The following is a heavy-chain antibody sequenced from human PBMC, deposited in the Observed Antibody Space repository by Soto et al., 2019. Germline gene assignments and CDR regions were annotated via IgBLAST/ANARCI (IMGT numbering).Heavy chain of an antibody. CDR1: GFTFSSYS. D-gene: IGHD6-19*01. V-gene: IGHV3-21*01. CDR2: ISSSSSYI. J-gene: IGHJ2*01. Sequence: GGYLRLSSAASGFTFSSYSMNWCRQAPGKGLEWVSSISSSSSYIYYADSVKGRFTISRDNAKNSLYLQMNSLIAEVTAVYYFVIDFVFYRCGCDRDVHSFPTQRSTDL. CDR3: VIDFVFYRCGCDRDVHSFPTQRSTDL.